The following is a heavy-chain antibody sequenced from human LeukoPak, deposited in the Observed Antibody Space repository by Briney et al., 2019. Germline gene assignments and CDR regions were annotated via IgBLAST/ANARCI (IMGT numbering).Heavy chain of an antibody. CDR2: IYYSGST. V-gene: IGHV4-59*01. J-gene: IGHJ4*02. D-gene: IGHD5-24*01. CDR1: GGSISSYY. CDR3: ARDSYGDGYNQLGGAVDY. Sequence: SETLSLTCTVSGGSISSYYWSWIRQPPGKGLEWIGYIYYSGSTNYNPSLKSRVTISVDTSKNQFSLKLSSVTAADTAVYYCARDSYGDGYNQLGGAVDYWGQGTLVTVSS.